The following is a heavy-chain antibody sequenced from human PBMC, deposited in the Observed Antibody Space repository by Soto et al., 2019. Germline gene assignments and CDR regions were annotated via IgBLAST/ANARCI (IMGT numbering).Heavy chain of an antibody. CDR3: ARAAGGYCSGGSCFYYYYYYMDV. CDR1: GGSISSYY. CDR2: IYYSGST. D-gene: IGHD2-15*01. Sequence: TSETLSLTCTVSGGSISSYYWSWIRQPPGKGLEWIGYIYYSGSTNYNPSLKSRVTISVDTSKNQFSLKLSSVTAADTAVYYCARAAGGYCSGGSCFYYYYYYMDVWGKGTTVTVSS. V-gene: IGHV4-59*01. J-gene: IGHJ6*03.